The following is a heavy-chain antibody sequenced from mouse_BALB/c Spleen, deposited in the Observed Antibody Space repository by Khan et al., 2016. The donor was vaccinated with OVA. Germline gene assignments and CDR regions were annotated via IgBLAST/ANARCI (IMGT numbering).Heavy chain of an antibody. CDR3: ARGDYYGSSSFAY. V-gene: IGHV1S34*01. J-gene: IGHJ3*01. CDR2: ISCYNGAT. CDR1: GYSFTGYY. D-gene: IGHD1-1*01. Sequence: LVKTGASVKISCKASGYSFTGYYMHWVKQSHGKSPEWIGYISCYNGATSYNQKFKGKATFTVDTSSSTAYMQFNSLTSEDSAVYYCARGDYYGSSSFAYWGQGTLVTVSA.